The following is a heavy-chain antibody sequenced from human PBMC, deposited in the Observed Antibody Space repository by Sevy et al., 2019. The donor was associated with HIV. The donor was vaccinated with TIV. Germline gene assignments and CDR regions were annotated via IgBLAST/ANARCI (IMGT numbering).Heavy chain of an antibody. D-gene: IGHD6-13*01. CDR2: ISSSSSTI. CDR1: GFTFSSYS. J-gene: IGHJ6*02. Sequence: GGSLRLSCAASGFTFSSYSMNWVRQAPGKGLEWVSYISSSSSTIYYEDSVKGRFTIFRDNAKNSLYLQMNSLRAEDTAVDYCAREVVGSSWSYYYGMDVWGQGTTVTVSS. CDR3: AREVVGSSWSYYYGMDV. V-gene: IGHV3-48*01.